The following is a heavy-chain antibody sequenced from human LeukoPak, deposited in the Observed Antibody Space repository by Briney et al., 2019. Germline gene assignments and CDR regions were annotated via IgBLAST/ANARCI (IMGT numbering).Heavy chain of an antibody. V-gene: IGHV3-30*04. Sequence: GGSLRLSCAASGFTFSSYAMHWVRQAPGKGLEWVALISYDGSNKYYADSVKGRFTISRDNSKNTLYLQMNSLRTEDTAVYYCARVTRLMNAFDIWGQGTMVTVSS. J-gene: IGHJ3*02. CDR2: ISYDGSNK. CDR3: ARVTRLMNAFDI. CDR1: GFTFSSYA.